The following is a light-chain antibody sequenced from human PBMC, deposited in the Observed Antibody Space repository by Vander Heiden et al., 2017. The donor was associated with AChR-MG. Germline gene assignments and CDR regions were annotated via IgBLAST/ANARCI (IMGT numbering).Light chain of an antibody. V-gene: IGLV3-19*01. Sequence: SSELTQYPAVSVALGQTVRITCQGDSLRSYYASWYQQKQGQAPVLVIYGKNNRPSGIPDRFSGSSSGNTASLTITGAQAEDEADYYCNSRDSSGNHLVFGGGTKLTVL. CDR2: GKN. CDR3: NSRDSSGNHLV. J-gene: IGLJ3*02. CDR1: SLRSYY.